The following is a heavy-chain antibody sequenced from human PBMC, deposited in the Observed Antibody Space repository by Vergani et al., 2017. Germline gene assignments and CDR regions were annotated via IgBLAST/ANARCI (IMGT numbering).Heavy chain of an antibody. J-gene: IGHJ3*02. D-gene: IGHD1-26*01. CDR2: ISWNSGSI. Sequence: EVQLVESGGGLVQPGRSLRLSCAASGFTFDDYAMHWVRQAPGKGLEWVSGISWNSGSIGYADSVKGRFTISRDNAKNSLYLQMNSLRAEDTALYYCAKDQSLGADAEAFDIWGQGTMVTVSS. CDR1: GFTFDDYA. CDR3: AKDQSLGADAEAFDI. V-gene: IGHV3-9*01.